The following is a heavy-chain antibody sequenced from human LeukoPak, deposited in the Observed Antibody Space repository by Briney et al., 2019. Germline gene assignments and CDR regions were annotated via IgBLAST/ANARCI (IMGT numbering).Heavy chain of an antibody. CDR2: ISAGSRHI. D-gene: IGHD3-3*01. J-gene: IGHJ5*02. V-gene: IGHV3-21*01. Sequence: GGSLRLSCEASGFTFSIYTTNWVRQAPGKGLEWVSIISAGSRHIYYADSVRGRFTISRDDAKNSLYLQMNTLRAEDTAVYYCARDGYQVPTTFGTFDPWGQGTLVTVSS. CDR1: GFTFSIYT. CDR3: ARDGYQVPTTFGTFDP.